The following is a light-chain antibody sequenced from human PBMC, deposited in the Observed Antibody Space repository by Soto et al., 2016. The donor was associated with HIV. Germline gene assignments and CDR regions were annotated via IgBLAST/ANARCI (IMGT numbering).Light chain of an antibody. V-gene: IGLV3-21*03. CDR2: DDS. J-gene: IGLJ1*01. CDR3: QVWDSSSDHNYV. CDR1: NIGSKS. Sequence: SYELTQPPSVSVAPGKTARITCGGNNIGSKSVHWYQQKPGQPPVLVVYDDSGRPSGIPERFSGSNSGNTATLTISRVEAGDEAGYYCQVWDSSSDHNYVFGTGTKVTVL.